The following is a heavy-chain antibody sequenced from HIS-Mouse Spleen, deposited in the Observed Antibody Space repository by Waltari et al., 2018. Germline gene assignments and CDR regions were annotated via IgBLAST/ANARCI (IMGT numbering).Heavy chain of an antibody. V-gene: IGHV4-39*07. CDR3: AREIPYSSSWYDWYFDL. CDR1: GGSISSSSYY. J-gene: IGHJ2*01. CDR2: IYYSGST. Sequence: QLQLQESGPGLVTPSETRSLTCPVPGGSISSSSYYWGWLRQPPGKGLEWIGSIYYSGSTYYNPSLKSRVTISVYTSKNQFSLKLSSVTAADTAVYYCAREIPYSSSWYDWYFDLWGRGTLVTVSS. D-gene: IGHD6-13*01.